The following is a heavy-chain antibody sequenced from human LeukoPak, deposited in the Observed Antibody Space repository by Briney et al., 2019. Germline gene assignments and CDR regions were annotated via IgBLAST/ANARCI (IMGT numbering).Heavy chain of an antibody. CDR3: ARGLDFDY. V-gene: IGHV4-34*01. CDR1: GGSFSGYY. J-gene: IGHJ4*02. CDR2: INHSGST. Sequence: SETLSLTCAVCGGSFSGYYWSWIRQPPGKGLEWIGEINHSGSTNYNPSLKSRVTISVDTSKNQFSLKLSSVTAADTAVYYCARGLDFDYWGQGTLVTVSS.